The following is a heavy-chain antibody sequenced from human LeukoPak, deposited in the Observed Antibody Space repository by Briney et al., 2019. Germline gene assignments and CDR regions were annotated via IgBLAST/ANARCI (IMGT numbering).Heavy chain of an antibody. CDR3: AREGYSGYDRWFDP. D-gene: IGHD5-12*01. CDR1: GGSISSSNW. Sequence: SGTLSLTCAVSGGSISSSNWWSWVRQPPGKGLEWIGEIYHSGSTNYNPSLKSRVTISVNKSKNQFSLKLSSVTAADTAVYYCAREGYSGYDRWFDPWGQGTLVTVSS. J-gene: IGHJ5*02. V-gene: IGHV4-4*02. CDR2: IYHSGST.